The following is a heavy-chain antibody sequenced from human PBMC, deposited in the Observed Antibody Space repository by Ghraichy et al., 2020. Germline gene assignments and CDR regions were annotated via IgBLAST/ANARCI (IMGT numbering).Heavy chain of an antibody. D-gene: IGHD3-10*01. J-gene: IGHJ3*01. V-gene: IGHV3-23*01. CDR3: AKEGGRLGEGAFDV. CDR2: LGADGRST. CDR1: EFTFDGYP. Sequence: GSLRLSCAASEFTFDGYPMTWVRQAPGKGLEWVSTLGADGRSTYYSDSVRGRFTISRDRSKRTLYLQMTSLRVEDTAVYYCAKEGGRLGEGAFDVWSQGTLVTVSS.